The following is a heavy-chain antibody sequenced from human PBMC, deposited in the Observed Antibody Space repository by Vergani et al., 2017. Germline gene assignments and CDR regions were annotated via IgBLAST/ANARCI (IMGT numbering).Heavy chain of an antibody. CDR1: GGTFSSYA. CDR3: ERERYSSSSHNGYDY. J-gene: IGHJ4*02. CDR2: IIPIFGTA. D-gene: IGHD6-6*01. Sequence: QVQLVQSGAEVKKPGSSVKVSCKASGGTFSSYAISWVRQAPGQGLEWMGGIIPIFGTANYAQKFQGRVTITADESTSTAYMVLSSLRSEDTAVYYCERERYSSSSHNGYDYWGQGTLVTVSS. V-gene: IGHV1-69*01.